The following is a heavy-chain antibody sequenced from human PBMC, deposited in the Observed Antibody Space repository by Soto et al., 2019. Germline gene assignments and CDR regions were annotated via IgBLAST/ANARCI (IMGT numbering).Heavy chain of an antibody. CDR3: AREPRDDYMISGGFDY. Sequence: QVQLVESGGDLVKPGGSLRLSCVASGFTFSDYYMSWFRQAPGKGLEWVSYISSGGSVIYSADSMKGRFTISRDNAKNSLYLQVNSLRAEDTAVYYCAREPRDDYMISGGFDYWGQGTLVTVSS. CDR2: ISSGGSVI. J-gene: IGHJ4*02. V-gene: IGHV3-11*01. CDR1: GFTFSDYY. D-gene: IGHD4-4*01.